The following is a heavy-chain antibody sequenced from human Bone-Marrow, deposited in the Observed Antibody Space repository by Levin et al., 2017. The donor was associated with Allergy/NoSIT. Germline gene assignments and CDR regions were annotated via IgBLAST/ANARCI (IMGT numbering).Heavy chain of an antibody. J-gene: IGHJ3*01. Sequence: SQTLSLTCTVSGGSIDSQNWWTWVRQAPGKGMEWIGEIFHTGSSDYDSSLKSRVTMSVDKSRNQFSLHLSSVTAADTATYYCSRRAYFYDSSGDWANAFDVWGHGTMVTVSS. V-gene: IGHV4/OR15-8*01. CDR3: SRRAYFYDSSGDWANAFDV. CDR2: IFHTGSS. D-gene: IGHD3-22*01. CDR1: GGSIDSQNW.